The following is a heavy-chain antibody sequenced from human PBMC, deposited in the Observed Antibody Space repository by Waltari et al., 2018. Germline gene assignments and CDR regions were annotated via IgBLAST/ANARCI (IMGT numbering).Heavy chain of an antibody. J-gene: IGHJ3*02. CDR1: GFTLSSYW. CDR3: ARDQWFAFDI. V-gene: IGHV3-7*01. D-gene: IGHD3-22*01. Sequence: EVQLVESGGGLVQPGGSLRLSCAASGFTLSSYWMSWVRQAPGKGLELVANIKKDGSEAYYVDSVRGRFTISRDNAKNSLYLQMNSLGPEDTAVYYCARDQWFAFDIWGQGTMVTVSS. CDR2: IKKDGSEA.